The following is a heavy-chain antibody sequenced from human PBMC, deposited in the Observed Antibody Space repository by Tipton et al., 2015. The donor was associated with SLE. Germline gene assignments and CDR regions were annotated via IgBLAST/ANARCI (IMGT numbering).Heavy chain of an antibody. CDR3: AGVLRQGELPHCFDY. CDR2: IYYSGFT. CDR1: GGSISSDY. Sequence: TLSLTCTVSGGSISSDYWSWVRQPPGKGLEWIGYIYYSGFTDYNPSLKSRVTMSLDTSKNQFSMKMSSVTAADTPVYYCAGVLRQGELPHCFDYWGQGPLVTVSS. V-gene: IGHV4-59*13. D-gene: IGHD1-7*01. J-gene: IGHJ4*02.